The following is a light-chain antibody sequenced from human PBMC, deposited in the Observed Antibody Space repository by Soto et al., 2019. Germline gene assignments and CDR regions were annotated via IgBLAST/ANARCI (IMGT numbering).Light chain of an antibody. CDR3: QQANSFPLS. Sequence: DIQMTQSPLSVSASVGDRFIITCRASQDIGYWLAWYQQIPGKAPKLLIYAALSLQSGVSSRFSGSGSGTNFTLTINSLQPEDVAFYYCQQANSFPLSFGQGTRLEIK. V-gene: IGKV1-12*01. CDR1: QDIGYW. J-gene: IGKJ5*01. CDR2: AAL.